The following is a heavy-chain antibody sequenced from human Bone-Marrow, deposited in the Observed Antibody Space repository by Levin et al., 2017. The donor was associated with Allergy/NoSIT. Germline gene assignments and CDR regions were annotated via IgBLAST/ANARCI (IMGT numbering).Heavy chain of an antibody. CDR1: DYNFLSYW. D-gene: IGHD5-18*01. CDR2: MYPADSDT. V-gene: IGHV5-51*01. Sequence: KDGESLKISCQGSDYNFLSYWIGWVRQRPGKGLEWMGIMYPADSDTRYSPSFQGQVTISADRSISTAYLQWSSLKASDTAVYYCARGRLDTYGFKKLFDYWGQGTLVTVSS. CDR3: ARGRLDTYGFKKLFDY. J-gene: IGHJ4*02.